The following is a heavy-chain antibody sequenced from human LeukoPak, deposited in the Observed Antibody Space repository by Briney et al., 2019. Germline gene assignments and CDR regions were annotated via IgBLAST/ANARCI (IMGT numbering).Heavy chain of an antibody. V-gene: IGHV1-69*06. CDR3: ARDIVNYDISASPRYHYYYMDV. J-gene: IGHJ6*03. Sequence: SVKVSCKASGGTFSSYAISWVRQAPGQGLEWMGGIIPIFGTANYAQKFQGRVTITADKSTSTAYMELSSLRSEDTAVYYCARDIVNYDISASPRYHYYYMDVWGKGTTVTVSS. CDR2: IIPIFGTA. CDR1: GGTFSSYA. D-gene: IGHD3-9*01.